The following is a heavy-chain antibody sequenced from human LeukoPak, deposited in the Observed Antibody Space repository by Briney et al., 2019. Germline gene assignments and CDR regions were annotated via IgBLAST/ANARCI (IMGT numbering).Heavy chain of an antibody. Sequence: SETLSLTCTVSGGSISSGDYYWSWIRQPPGKGLEWIGYIYYSGSTYYNPSLKSRVTISVDTSKNQFSLKLSSVTAADTAVYYCAREGRVSDFWSGYYYGMDVWGQGTTVTVPS. V-gene: IGHV4-30-4*01. CDR3: AREGRVSDFWSGYYYGMDV. D-gene: IGHD3-3*01. CDR2: IYYSGST. J-gene: IGHJ6*02. CDR1: GGSISSGDYY.